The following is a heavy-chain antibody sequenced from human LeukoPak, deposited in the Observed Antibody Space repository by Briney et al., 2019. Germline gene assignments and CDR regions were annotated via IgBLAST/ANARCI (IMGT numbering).Heavy chain of an antibody. J-gene: IGHJ5*02. D-gene: IGHD4-17*01. Sequence: GGSLRLSCAASGFTFSNAWMSWVRQAPGKGLEWVGRIKSKTDGGTTDYAAPVKGRFTISRDDSKNTLYLQMNSLKTEDTAVYYCAKDRLTVTTWVDPWGQGTLVTVSS. CDR3: AKDRLTVTTWVDP. V-gene: IGHV3-15*01. CDR1: GFTFSNAW. CDR2: IKSKTDGGTT.